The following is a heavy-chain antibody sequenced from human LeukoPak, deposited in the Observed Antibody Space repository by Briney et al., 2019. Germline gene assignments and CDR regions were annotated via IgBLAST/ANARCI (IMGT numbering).Heavy chain of an antibody. J-gene: IGHJ3*02. CDR1: VVSINISRYY. Sequence: SQTLSLTCTVSVVSINISRYYSGWVRQPPRKRLEWGGSIYFTGSAYYNPSLKRRVTISVYTSKNHCSLWRSAVTAADTAAYYCATTRYDNNPLGAFDIWGQGTMVTASS. CDR3: ATTRYDNNPLGAFDI. D-gene: IGHD3-22*01. CDR2: IYFTGSA. V-gene: IGHV4-39*02.